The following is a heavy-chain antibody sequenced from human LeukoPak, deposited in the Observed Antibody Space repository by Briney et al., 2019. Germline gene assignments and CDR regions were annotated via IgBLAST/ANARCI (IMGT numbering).Heavy chain of an antibody. CDR3: ARVVYYYGSGSYHGHWYFDL. CDR2: IYHSGST. J-gene: IGHJ2*01. CDR1: GGSISSGGYS. D-gene: IGHD3-10*01. Sequence: SQTLSLTCAVSGGSISSGGYSWSWIRQPPGKGLEWIGYIYHSGSTYYNPSLKSRVTISVDRSKNQFSLKLSSVTAADTAVYYCARVVYYYGSGSYHGHWYFDLWGRGTLVTVFS. V-gene: IGHV4-30-2*01.